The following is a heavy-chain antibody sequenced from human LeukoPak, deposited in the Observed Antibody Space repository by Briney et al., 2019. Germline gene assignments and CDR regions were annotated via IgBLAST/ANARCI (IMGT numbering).Heavy chain of an antibody. J-gene: IGHJ6*02. V-gene: IGHV4-4*07. D-gene: IGHD3-22*01. CDR2: IYTSGST. CDR1: GGSISSYY. Sequence: PSETLSLTCTVSGGSISSYYWSWIRQPAGKGLEWIGRIYTSGSTNYNPSLKSRVTMSVDTSKNQFSLKLSSVTAADTAVYYCARLYDSSGYRYYYYGMDVWGQGTTVTVSS. CDR3: ARLYDSSGYRYYYYGMDV.